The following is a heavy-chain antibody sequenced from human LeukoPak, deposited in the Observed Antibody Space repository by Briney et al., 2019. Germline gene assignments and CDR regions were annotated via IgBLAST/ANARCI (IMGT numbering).Heavy chain of an antibody. CDR3: AKDHYWSIDY. D-gene: IGHD3-3*01. Sequence: GGSLRLSCAASGFDFSSNWMHWVRHAPGQGLVWVSRIKGDGISTNYADSVKGRFTISRDIAKNTLYLQMNSLRAEDTGIYYCAKDHYWSIDYWGRGTLVTVSS. V-gene: IGHV3-74*01. J-gene: IGHJ4*02. CDR1: GFDFSSNW. CDR2: IKGDGIST.